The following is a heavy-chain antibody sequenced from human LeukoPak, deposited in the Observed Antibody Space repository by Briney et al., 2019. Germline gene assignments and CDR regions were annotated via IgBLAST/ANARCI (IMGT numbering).Heavy chain of an antibody. D-gene: IGHD2-15*01. V-gene: IGHV4-59*01. CDR1: GGSISSYY. J-gene: IGHJ5*02. CDR3: AKFSKDRGGALWFAP. CDR2: IYYSGST. Sequence: PSETLSLTCTVSGGSISSYYWSWIRQPPGKGLEWIGYIYYSGSTNYNPSLKSRVTISVDTSKNQFSLKLSSVTAADTAVYSCAKFSKDRGGALWFAPWGQEPLVTVPS.